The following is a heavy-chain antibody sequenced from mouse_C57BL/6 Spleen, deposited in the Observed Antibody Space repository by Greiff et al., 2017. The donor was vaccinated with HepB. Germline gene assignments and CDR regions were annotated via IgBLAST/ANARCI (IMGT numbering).Heavy chain of an antibody. V-gene: IGHV14-3*01. J-gene: IGHJ4*01. D-gene: IGHD1-1*01. CDR3: ARDPNYYGSSSYAMDY. Sequence: EVQLQESVAELVRPGASVKLSCTASGFNIKNTYMHWVKQRPEQGLEWIGRIDPANGNTKYAPKFQGKATITADTSSNTAYLQLSSLTSEDTAIYYCARDPNYYGSSSYAMDYWGQGTSVTVSS. CDR1: GFNIKNTY. CDR2: IDPANGNT.